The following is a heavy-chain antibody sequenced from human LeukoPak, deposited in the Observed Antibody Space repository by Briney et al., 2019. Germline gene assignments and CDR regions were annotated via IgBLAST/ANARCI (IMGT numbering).Heavy chain of an antibody. CDR1: GYTFTGYY. CDR3: ARGGYSSGWSVFDY. J-gene: IGHJ4*02. CDR2: INPNSGGT. Sequence: ASVKVSCKASGYTFTGYYMHWVRQAPGQGLEWMGWINPNSGGTNYAQKFQGWVTMTRDTSISTVYMELSRLRSDDTAVYYCARGGYSSGWSVFDYWGQGTLVTVSS. V-gene: IGHV1-2*04. D-gene: IGHD6-19*01.